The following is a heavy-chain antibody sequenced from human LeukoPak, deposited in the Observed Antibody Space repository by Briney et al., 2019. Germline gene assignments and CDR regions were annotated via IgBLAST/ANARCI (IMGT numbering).Heavy chain of an antibody. CDR2: ISSSGSTI. D-gene: IGHD3-22*01. J-gene: IGHJ4*02. CDR1: GFTFSDYY. CDR3: ARAHTYYYDSSGYSAN. Sequence: GGSLRLSCAASGFTFSDYYMSWIRQAPGKGLEWVSYISSSGSTIYYADSVKGRFTISRDNAKSSLYLQMNSLRAEDTAVYYCARAHTYYYDSSGYSANWGQGTLVTVSS. V-gene: IGHV3-11*04.